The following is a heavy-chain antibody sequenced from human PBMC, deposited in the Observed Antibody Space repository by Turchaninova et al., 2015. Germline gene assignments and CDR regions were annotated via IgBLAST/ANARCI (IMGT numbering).Heavy chain of an antibody. Sequence: QVHLVQSGAEVKKPGASVKVSCKASGYSFTTYAIHWVRQAPGQRLEWMVWINAGNGNTKYSQGFQGRVSITRDTSASTVYMEVSSLKSEDTALYFCAKDGSRISVAGNMYYFDHWGQGTLVSVSS. J-gene: IGHJ4*02. CDR1: GYSFTTYA. V-gene: IGHV1-3*01. CDR2: INAGNGNT. CDR3: AKDGSRISVAGNMYYFDH. D-gene: IGHD6-19*01.